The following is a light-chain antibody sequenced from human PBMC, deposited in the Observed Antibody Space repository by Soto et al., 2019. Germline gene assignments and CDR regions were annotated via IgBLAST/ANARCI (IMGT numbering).Light chain of an antibody. Sequence: EIVLTQSPDTLSLSPGERATLSCRANQRFSTVFLAWYQQKPGQAPRLLIYGASSRPTGIPDRFTGSGSGADFPLNISRLEPEDFAVYYCHQYGRSPPWTFGQGTKVEVK. CDR2: GAS. CDR3: HQYGRSPPWT. J-gene: IGKJ1*01. CDR1: QRFSTVF. V-gene: IGKV3-20*01.